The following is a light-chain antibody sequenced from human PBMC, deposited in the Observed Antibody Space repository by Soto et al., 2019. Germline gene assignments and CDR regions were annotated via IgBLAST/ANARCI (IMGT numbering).Light chain of an antibody. CDR2: EAT. Sequence: QSALTQPASVSGSPGQSITISCTGSSSDVGTYDLVSWYQHHPGAAPKLMIYEATRRPSGISNRFSGSKSGNTASLTISGLQAEDEADYYCCSFAGYPYWVFGGGPTLTVL. CDR3: CSFAGYPYWV. V-gene: IGLV2-23*01. CDR1: SSDVGTYDL. J-gene: IGLJ3*02.